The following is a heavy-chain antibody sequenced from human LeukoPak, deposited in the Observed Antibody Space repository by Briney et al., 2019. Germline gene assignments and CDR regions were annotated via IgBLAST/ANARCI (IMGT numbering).Heavy chain of an antibody. Sequence: GGSLRLSCAASGFTFSNAWMSWVRQAPGKGLEWVGRIKSKTDGGTTDYAAPVKGRFTISRDDPKNTLYLQMNSLKTEDTAVYYCTTDEYCSSTSCHYYFDYWGQGTLVTVSS. CDR1: GFTFSNAW. CDR3: TTDEYCSSTSCHYYFDY. V-gene: IGHV3-15*01. CDR2: IKSKTDGGTT. J-gene: IGHJ4*02. D-gene: IGHD2-2*01.